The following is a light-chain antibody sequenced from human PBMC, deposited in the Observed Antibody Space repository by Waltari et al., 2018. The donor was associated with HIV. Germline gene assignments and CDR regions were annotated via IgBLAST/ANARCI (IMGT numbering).Light chain of an antibody. CDR2: SSH. Sequence: QSVLTQPASASGTPGQRVTISCSGSTSNIGTNNVTWYQQFPGAAPKLLIYSSHQRPSGVPDRFSGSKSDTSASLAISGLQSEDEGDYYCATWDDSLNGYVFGPGTKVTVL. CDR3: ATWDDSLNGYV. CDR1: TSNIGTNN. J-gene: IGLJ1*01. V-gene: IGLV1-44*01.